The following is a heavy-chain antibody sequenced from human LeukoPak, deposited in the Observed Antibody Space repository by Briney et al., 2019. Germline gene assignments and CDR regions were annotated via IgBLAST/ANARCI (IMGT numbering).Heavy chain of an antibody. D-gene: IGHD3-3*01. CDR3: ARSSGGITIFGVVMSAGNWFDP. CDR1: GGSISSSSYY. V-gene: IGHV4-39*01. J-gene: IGHJ5*02. Sequence: SETLSLTCTVSGGSISSSSYYWGWIRQPPGKGLELIGSIYYSGSTYYNPSLKSRVTISVDTSKNQFSLKLSSVTAADTAVYYCARSSGGITIFGVVMSAGNWFDPWGQGTLVTVSS. CDR2: IYYSGST.